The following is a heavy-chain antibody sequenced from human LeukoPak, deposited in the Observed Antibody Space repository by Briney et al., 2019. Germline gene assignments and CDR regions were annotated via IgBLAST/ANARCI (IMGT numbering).Heavy chain of an antibody. Sequence: SQTLSLTCSVSGGSLSSDNYYWNWIRQPAGKGLERIGRVYTTGSTNYNPSLKSRVTISVDTSKNQFSLKLSSVTAADTAVYYCASSEAAGIVMLGHWGQGTLVTVSS. CDR2: VYTTGST. CDR1: GGSLSSDNYY. J-gene: IGHJ4*02. CDR3: ASSEAAGIVMLGH. D-gene: IGHD6-13*01. V-gene: IGHV4-61*02.